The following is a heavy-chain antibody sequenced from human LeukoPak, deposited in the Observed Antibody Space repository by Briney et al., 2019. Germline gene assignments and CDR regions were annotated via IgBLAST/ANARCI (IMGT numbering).Heavy chain of an antibody. Sequence: ASVKVSCKASGYTFTSYDINWVRQATGQGLEWMGWMNPNSGNTGYAQKFQGRVTITRNTSISTAYMELSSLRSEDTAVYYCARVFLELPEYYYMDVWGKGTTVTVSS. CDR2: MNPNSGNT. D-gene: IGHD1-7*01. CDR3: ARVFLELPEYYYMDV. J-gene: IGHJ6*03. CDR1: GYTFTSYD. V-gene: IGHV1-8*03.